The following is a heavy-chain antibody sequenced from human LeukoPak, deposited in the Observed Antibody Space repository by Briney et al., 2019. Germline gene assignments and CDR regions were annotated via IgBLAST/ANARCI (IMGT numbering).Heavy chain of an antibody. Sequence: ASVKVSCKASGYTFTSYDINWVRQATGQGLEWMGWISAYNGNTNYAQKLQGRVTMTTDTSTSTAYMELRSLRSDDTAVYYCARDRPILDYYDSSGYYRDAFDIWGQGTMVTVSS. CDR2: ISAYNGNT. CDR3: ARDRPILDYYDSSGYYRDAFDI. CDR1: GYTFTSYD. D-gene: IGHD3-22*01. V-gene: IGHV1-18*01. J-gene: IGHJ3*02.